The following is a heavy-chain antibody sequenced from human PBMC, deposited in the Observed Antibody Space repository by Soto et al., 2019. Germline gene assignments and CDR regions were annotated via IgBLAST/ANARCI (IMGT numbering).Heavy chain of an antibody. CDR2: ISAYNGNT. CDR3: ARGGTPIDS. Sequence: QVQLVQSGAEVKKPGASVKVSCKTSGYTFTNFGLSWVRQAPGQGLEWMGWISAYNGNTNNSQNFQGRVTIPTDTSSSTAYMELRSLRSDDTAVYYCARGGTPIDSWGQGTLVTVSS. V-gene: IGHV1-18*01. CDR1: GYTFTNFG. J-gene: IGHJ4*02. D-gene: IGHD3-16*01.